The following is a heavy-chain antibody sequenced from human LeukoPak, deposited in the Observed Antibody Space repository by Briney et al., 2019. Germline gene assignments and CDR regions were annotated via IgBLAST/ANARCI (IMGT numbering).Heavy chain of an antibody. CDR3: AAFSHKGV. V-gene: IGHV3-7*05. D-gene: IGHD3-3*02. Sequence: PGGSLRLSCAASGFTFSNHWMSWVRQAPGKGLEWVATIKEDGRATYYLDSVKGRFTISRDNAKSSLFLQMNSLRAEDTAVYYCAAFSHKGVWGQGTTVTVSS. J-gene: IGHJ6*02. CDR1: GFTFSNHW. CDR2: IKEDGRAT.